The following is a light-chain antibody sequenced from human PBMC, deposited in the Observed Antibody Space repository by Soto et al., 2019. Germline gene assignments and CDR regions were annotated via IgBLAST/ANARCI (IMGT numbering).Light chain of an antibody. CDR2: GAS. CDR1: QSVSSSY. Sequence: EIVLTQSPGTLSLSPGERATLSCRASQSVSSSYLAWYQQKPGQAPRLLIYGASSRATGIPDRFSGSGSGTDFTLTFSRLEPEDFAVYYCQQYGSSQWTFGQGTKVEIK. CDR3: QQYGSSQWT. J-gene: IGKJ1*01. V-gene: IGKV3-20*01.